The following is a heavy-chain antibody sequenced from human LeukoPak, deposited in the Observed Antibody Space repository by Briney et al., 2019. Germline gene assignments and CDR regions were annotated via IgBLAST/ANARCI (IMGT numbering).Heavy chain of an antibody. CDR3: ARADLSSGGSGRGVYYFDY. Sequence: GASVKVSCAASGGTFTSYAISWVRQAPGPGRGWMGRMITILGIATNAQKFEGRATITADKSTSTAYMELSSLRSEDTAVYYSARADLSSGGSGRGVYYFDYWGQGTLVTVSS. J-gene: IGHJ4*02. V-gene: IGHV1-69*04. CDR2: MITILGIA. D-gene: IGHD2-15*01. CDR1: GGTFTSYA.